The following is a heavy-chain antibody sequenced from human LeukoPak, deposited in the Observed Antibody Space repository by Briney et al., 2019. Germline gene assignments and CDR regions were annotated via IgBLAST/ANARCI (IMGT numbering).Heavy chain of an antibody. CDR2: INSDGDTT. CDR3: ASGYSSDYGGNTY. CDR1: GFTFSTYW. Sequence: SGGSLRLSCAASGFTFSTYWMHWVRQAPGKGLVWVSRINSDGDTTNYADSVKGRFTISRDNAKNTLYLEMNSLRAEDTAVYYCASGYSSDYGGNTYWGQGTLVTVSS. D-gene: IGHD4-23*01. V-gene: IGHV3-74*01. J-gene: IGHJ4*02.